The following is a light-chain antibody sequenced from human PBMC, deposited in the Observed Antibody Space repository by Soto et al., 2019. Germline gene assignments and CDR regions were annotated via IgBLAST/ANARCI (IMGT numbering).Light chain of an antibody. CDR3: CSYAGGNTFV. CDR2: EVT. V-gene: IGLV2-23*02. CDR1: TSDVATYDL. Sequence: QSVLTQPASVSGSPGQSITISCAGTTSDVATYDLVSWYQHHPGTAPSVIIYEVTKRPSGVSNRFSGSKSGNTASLTISGLQPEDEADYFYCSYAGGNTFVFGGGTQLTVL. J-gene: IGLJ7*01.